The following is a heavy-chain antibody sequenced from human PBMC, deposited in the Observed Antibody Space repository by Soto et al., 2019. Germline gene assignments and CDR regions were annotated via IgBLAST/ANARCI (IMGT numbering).Heavy chain of an antibody. CDR2: IIPIFGTA. Sequence: ASVKVSCKASGGTFSSYAISWVRQAPGQGLEWMGGIIPIFGTANYAQKFQGRVTITADESTSTAYMELSSLRSEDTAVYYCASLPPDYYDSSGHIRGFDYWGQGTLVTV. CDR1: GGTFSSYA. D-gene: IGHD3-22*01. J-gene: IGHJ4*02. CDR3: ASLPPDYYDSSGHIRGFDY. V-gene: IGHV1-69*13.